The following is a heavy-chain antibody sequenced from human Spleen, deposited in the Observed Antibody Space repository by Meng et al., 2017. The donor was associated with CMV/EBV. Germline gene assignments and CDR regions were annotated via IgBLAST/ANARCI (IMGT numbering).Heavy chain of an antibody. Sequence: ASVKVSCKASGYNFTGYYMHWVRQAPGQGLEWMGWINPNNGGTNYAQKFQGRVTMTGDTSITTAYMELSRLRSDDMALYYCARIKRYGTGGSCSSTGYYGMDVWGQGTTVTVSS. V-gene: IGHV1-2*02. D-gene: IGHD2-15*01. CDR2: INPNNGGT. CDR1: GYNFTGYY. CDR3: ARIKRYGTGGSCSSTGYYGMDV. J-gene: IGHJ6*02.